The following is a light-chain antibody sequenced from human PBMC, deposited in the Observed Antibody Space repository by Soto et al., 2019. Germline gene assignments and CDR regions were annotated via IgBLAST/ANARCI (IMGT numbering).Light chain of an antibody. V-gene: IGKV1-5*03. J-gene: IGKJ1*01. Sequence: DIQMTQSPSTLSASVGDRVTITCRASQSISSWLAWYQQKPGKAPKLLIYKASSLERGVPSRFSGSGSGTEFTLTISSLHPDDFATYYCQQYNSFPWTFGQGNKVEIK. CDR3: QQYNSFPWT. CDR1: QSISSW. CDR2: KAS.